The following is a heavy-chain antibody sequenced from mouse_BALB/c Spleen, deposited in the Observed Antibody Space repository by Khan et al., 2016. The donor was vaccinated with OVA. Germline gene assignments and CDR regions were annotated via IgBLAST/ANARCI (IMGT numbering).Heavy chain of an antibody. D-gene: IGHD2-14*01. Sequence: QVQLKESGPGLVAPSQSLSITCTVSGFSLSRYNIHWVRQHPGKGLEWLGMIWGGGGTDYNSTLKSRLSISKDNSKSQVFLKMNSMQTDDTAMYYCASAYYRYDGYYAMDYWGQGTSVTVSS. J-gene: IGHJ4*01. CDR3: ASAYYRYDGYYAMDY. CDR1: GFSLSRYN. CDR2: IWGGGGT. V-gene: IGHV2-6-4*01.